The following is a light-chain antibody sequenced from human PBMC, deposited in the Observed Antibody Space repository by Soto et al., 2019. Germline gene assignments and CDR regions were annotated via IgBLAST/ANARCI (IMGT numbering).Light chain of an antibody. V-gene: IGKV1-5*01. CDR1: QSITNW. Sequence: DIQMTQSPSTLSAYVGDRVTITCRASQSITNWVAWYQQKPGKAPKLLIYDASNLESGVPSRFSGGGSGTDFTLTVSSLQPDDCATYYCQQYNNYSPTFGQGTKVEV. J-gene: IGKJ1*01. CDR3: QQYNNYSPT. CDR2: DAS.